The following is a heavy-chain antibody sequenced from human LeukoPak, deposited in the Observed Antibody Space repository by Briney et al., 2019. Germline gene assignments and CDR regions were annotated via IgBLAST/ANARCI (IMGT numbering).Heavy chain of an antibody. J-gene: IGHJ4*02. CDR1: GGSISSYY. V-gene: IGHV4-59*01. D-gene: IGHD3-22*01. CDR3: AREHPAYYYDSSGTSGFDY. CDR2: IYYSGST. Sequence: SETLSLTCTVSGGSISSYYWSWIRQPPGKGLEWIGYIYYSGSTNYNPSLKSRVTISVDTSKNQFSLKLSSVTAADTAVYYCAREHPAYYYDSSGTSGFDYWGQGTLVTVSS.